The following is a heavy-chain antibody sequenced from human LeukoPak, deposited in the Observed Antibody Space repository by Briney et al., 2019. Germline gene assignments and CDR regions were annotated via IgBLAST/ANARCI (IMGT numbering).Heavy chain of an antibody. V-gene: IGHV3-33*06. CDR2: IWYDGSNK. CDR1: GFTFSSYG. J-gene: IGHJ4*02. D-gene: IGHD5-12*01. CDR3: AKDSGYDSFDY. Sequence: GGSLRLSCAASGFTFSSYGMHWVRQAPGKGLEWVAVIWYDGSNKYYADSVKGRFTISRDNSKNTLYLQMNSLRAEDTAVYYCAKDSGYDSFDYWGQGTLVTVSS.